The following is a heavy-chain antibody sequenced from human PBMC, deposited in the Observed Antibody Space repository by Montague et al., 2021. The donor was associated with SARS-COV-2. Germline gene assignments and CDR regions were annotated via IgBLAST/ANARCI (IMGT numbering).Heavy chain of an antibody. CDR1: GFTFRTYE. D-gene: IGHD3-10*01. CDR2: ISSSGSTI. V-gene: IGHV3-48*03. Sequence: SLRLSCAASGFTFRTYEMHWVRQAPGKGLEWVSYISSSGSTIYYADSVKGRFTISRDNAQNSLYLQMNSLRAEDTAVYYCARDGRFGELDYWGQGTLVTVST. J-gene: IGHJ4*02. CDR3: ARDGRFGELDY.